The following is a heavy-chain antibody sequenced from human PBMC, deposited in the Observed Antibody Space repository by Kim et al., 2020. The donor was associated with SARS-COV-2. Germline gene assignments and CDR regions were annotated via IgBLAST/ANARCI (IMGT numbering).Heavy chain of an antibody. Sequence: SVKVSCKPSGDTFKLHGAAWVRHVSGQGLEWLGGIIPIFGFATYAQSFQGKVTITADRISADRSSGTVYLEVNSLTEDDTAIYYCTTFGDFYGMDVWGQGTSVIVSS. CDR3: TTFGDFYGMDV. CDR2: IIPIFGFA. J-gene: IGHJ6*02. V-gene: IGHV1-69*10. CDR1: GDTFKLHG. D-gene: IGHD4-17*01.